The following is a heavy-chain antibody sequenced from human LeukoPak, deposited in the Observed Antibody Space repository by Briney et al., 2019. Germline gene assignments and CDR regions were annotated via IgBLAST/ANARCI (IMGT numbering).Heavy chain of an antibody. Sequence: GGSLRLSWAASGFTFSSYWMSWVRQAPGKGLEWVANIKQDGSEKYYVDSVKGRFTISRDNAKNSPYLQMNSLRAEDTAAYYCASVGYWGSLVYWGQGTLVTVSS. CDR3: ASVGYWGSLVY. CDR1: GFTFSSYW. J-gene: IGHJ4*02. CDR2: IKQDGSEK. D-gene: IGHD3-16*01. V-gene: IGHV3-7*01.